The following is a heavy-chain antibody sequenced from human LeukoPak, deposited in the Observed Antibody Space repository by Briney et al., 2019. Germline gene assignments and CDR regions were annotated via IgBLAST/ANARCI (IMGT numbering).Heavy chain of an antibody. D-gene: IGHD3-22*01. Sequence: GESLKISCKGSGYSFTNYWIAWVRQMPGKGLEWMGIIYPGDSDTRYSPSFQGQVTISADKSISTAYLQWSSLKASDTAMYYCARVPHYYDSSGYYYYYGMDAWGQGTTVTVSS. V-gene: IGHV5-51*01. CDR2: IYPGDSDT. CDR3: ARVPHYYDSSGYYYYYGMDA. J-gene: IGHJ6*02. CDR1: GYSFTNYW.